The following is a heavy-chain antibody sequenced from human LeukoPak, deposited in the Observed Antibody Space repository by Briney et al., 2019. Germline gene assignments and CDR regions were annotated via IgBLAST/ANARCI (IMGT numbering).Heavy chain of an antibody. CDR1: GGSISSYY. V-gene: IGHV4-4*07. Sequence: NTSETLSLTCTVSGGSISSYYWSWIRQPAGKGLESIGHISTSGSTNYNPSLKSRVTISVDTSKNQFSLKLSSVTAADTAVYYCARDAHYGSGSRPFDYWGQGTLVTVSS. CDR2: ISTSGST. CDR3: ARDAHYGSGSRPFDY. J-gene: IGHJ4*02. D-gene: IGHD3-10*01.